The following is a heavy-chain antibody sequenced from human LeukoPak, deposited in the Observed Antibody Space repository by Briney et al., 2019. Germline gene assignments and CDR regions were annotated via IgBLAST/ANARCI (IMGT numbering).Heavy chain of an antibody. CDR2: ISSSSSYI. V-gene: IGHV3-21*01. J-gene: IGHJ4*02. Sequence: PGGSLRLSCAASGFTFSNAWMSWVRQAPGKGLEWVSSISSSSSYIYYADSVKGRFTISRDNAKNSLYLQMNSLRAEDTAVYYCARERHYYDSSGSMGLDYWGQGTLVTVSS. CDR1: GFTFSNAW. CDR3: ARERHYYDSSGSMGLDY. D-gene: IGHD3-22*01.